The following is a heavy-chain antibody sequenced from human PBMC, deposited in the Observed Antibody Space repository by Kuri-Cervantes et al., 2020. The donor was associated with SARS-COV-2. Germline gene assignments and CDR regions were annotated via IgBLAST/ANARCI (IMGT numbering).Heavy chain of an antibody. V-gene: IGHV4-59*01. J-gene: IGHJ4*02. CDR1: GGSISSYY. CDR3: ARGTNIAAAGTLDY. CDR2: IYYSGST. D-gene: IGHD6-13*01. Sequence: ESLKISCTVSGGSISSYYWSWIRRPPGKGLEWIGYIYYSGSTNYNPSLKSRVTISVDTSKNQFSLKLSSVTAADTAVYYCARGTNIAAAGTLDYWGQGTLVTVSS.